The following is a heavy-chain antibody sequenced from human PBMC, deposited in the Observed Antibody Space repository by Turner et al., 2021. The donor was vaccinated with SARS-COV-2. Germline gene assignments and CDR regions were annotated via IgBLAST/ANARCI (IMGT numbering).Heavy chain of an antibody. D-gene: IGHD2-15*01. Sequence: EVQLVESGGGLVQPGGSLRLSCAASGFTFSSYWMNWVRQAPGKGLEWVANIKQDGREKYYVDSVKGRFIISRDNAKNSLYLQMNSLRAEDTAVYYCAREESGSFGAYGMDVWGQGTTVTVSS. V-gene: IGHV3-7*03. CDR1: GFTFSSYW. CDR2: IKQDGREK. J-gene: IGHJ6*02. CDR3: AREESGSFGAYGMDV.